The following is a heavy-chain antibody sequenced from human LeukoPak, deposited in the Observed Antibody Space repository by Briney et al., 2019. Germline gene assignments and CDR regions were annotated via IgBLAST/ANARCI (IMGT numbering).Heavy chain of an antibody. CDR3: ARDLTMIVVVSYGMDV. J-gene: IGHJ6*02. D-gene: IGHD3-22*01. V-gene: IGHV3-7*01. CDR2: IKQGGSEK. CDR1: GFTSSSYW. Sequence: GGSLRLSCAASGFTSSSYWMSWVRQAPGKGLEWVANIKQGGSEKYYVDSVKGRFTISRENAKNSLYLQMNSMRAEDTAVYYCARDLTMIVVVSYGMDVWGQGTTVTVSS.